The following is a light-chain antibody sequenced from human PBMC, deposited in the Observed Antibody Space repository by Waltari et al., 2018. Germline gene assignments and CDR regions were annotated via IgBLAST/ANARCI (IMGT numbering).Light chain of an antibody. J-gene: IGLJ2*01. CDR1: NIEKKS. CDR2: YDD. Sequence: TQSPSVSVTAGQTASVSFGGYNIEKKSGHWYQPKPGQAPILVNPYDDARPPGIPQRFSGSNSGNAAILTISRVEAGDEADYYCQVWDSDAGQPLFGGGTKLTV. CDR3: QVWDSDAGQPL. V-gene: IGLV3-21*01.